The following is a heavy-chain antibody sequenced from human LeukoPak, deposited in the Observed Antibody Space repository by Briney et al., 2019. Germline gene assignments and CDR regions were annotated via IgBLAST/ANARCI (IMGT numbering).Heavy chain of an antibody. CDR2: IIPIFGTA. CDR3: ARYSGFDREANWFDP. D-gene: IGHD5-12*01. J-gene: IGHJ5*02. Sequence: SVKVSCKASGGTFSSYAISWVRQAPGQGREWMGRIIPIFGTANYAQKFQGRVTITTDESTSTAYMELSSRRSEDTAVYYCARYSGFDREANWFDPWGQGTLVTVSS. CDR1: GGTFSSYA. V-gene: IGHV1-69*05.